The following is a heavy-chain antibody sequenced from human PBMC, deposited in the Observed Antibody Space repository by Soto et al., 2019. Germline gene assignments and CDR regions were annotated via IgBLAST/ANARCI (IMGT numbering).Heavy chain of an antibody. D-gene: IGHD4-17*01. CDR3: ARDATEYCGEYYEY. Sequence: QVQLVESGGGLVKPGGSLRLSCANSGFTFSDYYMSWIRQAPGKGLEWVSYIGTRGNTKYYADSVRGRFTISRANAKNSLYLKKNSLRADGTGVYYCARDATEYCGEYYEYWGQGMPVTVSS. CDR1: GFTFSDYY. V-gene: IGHV3-11*01. CDR2: IGTRGNTK. J-gene: IGHJ4*02.